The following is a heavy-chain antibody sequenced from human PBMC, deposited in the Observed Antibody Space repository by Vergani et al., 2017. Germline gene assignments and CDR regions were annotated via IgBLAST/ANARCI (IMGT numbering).Heavy chain of an antibody. D-gene: IGHD2-15*01. CDR3: AKEGGGYCIGGTCYPEY. V-gene: IGHV3-30*02. J-gene: IGHJ4*02. CDR1: GFTFNSYG. CDR2: IRSDESRR. Sequence: QVQLVESGGGVVQPGGSLRLSCAASGFTFNSYGMHWVRQAPGKELEWVASIRSDESRRYYGDSMEGPFTISRDNSKNTLYLQMKSLRPEDTAVYYCAKEGGGYCIGGTCYPEYWRRGTLVIVSS.